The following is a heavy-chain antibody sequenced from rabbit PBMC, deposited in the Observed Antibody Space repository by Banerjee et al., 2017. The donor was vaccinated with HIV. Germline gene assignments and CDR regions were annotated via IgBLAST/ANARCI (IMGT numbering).Heavy chain of an antibody. Sequence: WIACIYTDSDGTWYASWVNGRFTITRSTSLNTVTLQMTSLTAADTATYFCARDLAGVIGWNFGLWGQGTLVTVS. J-gene: IGHJ3*01. CDR2: IYTDSDGT. D-gene: IGHD4-1*01. CDR3: ARDLAGVIGWNFGL. V-gene: IGHV1S43*01.